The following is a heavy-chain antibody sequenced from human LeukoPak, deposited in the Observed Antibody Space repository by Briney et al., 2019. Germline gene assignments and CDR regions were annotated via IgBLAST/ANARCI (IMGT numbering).Heavy chain of an antibody. CDR3: ARRGSNDILTGYLDY. V-gene: IGHV4-34*01. J-gene: IGHJ4*02. CDR2: INHSGST. CDR1: GXSFSGYY. Sequence: SETLSLTCAVYGXSFSGYYWSWIRQPPGEGREWIGEINHSGSTNYNPSLKSRVTISVDTSKNQFSLKLSSVTAADTAVYYCARRGSNDILTGYLDYWGQGTLVTVSS. D-gene: IGHD3-9*01.